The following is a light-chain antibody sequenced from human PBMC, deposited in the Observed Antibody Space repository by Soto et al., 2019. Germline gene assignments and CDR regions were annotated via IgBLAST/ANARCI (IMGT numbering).Light chain of an antibody. Sequence: QSALTQPASVSGSPGQSITISCTGTSSDVGGYNYVSWYQQHPGKAPKFMIYEVSNRPSGVSNRFSGSKSGNTASLTISGLQAEDEADSYCSSYTSSSTLVVFGGGTQLTVL. CDR3: SSYTSSSTLVV. CDR2: EVS. CDR1: SSDVGGYNY. J-gene: IGLJ2*01. V-gene: IGLV2-14*01.